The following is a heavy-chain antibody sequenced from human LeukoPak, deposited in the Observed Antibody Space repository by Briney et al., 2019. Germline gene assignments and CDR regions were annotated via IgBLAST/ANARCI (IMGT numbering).Heavy chain of an antibody. CDR3: ARVGYSYGHDNGYYFDY. CDR1: GYTFTSYD. V-gene: IGHV1-8*01. CDR2: MNPNSGNT. Sequence: ASVKVSCKASGYTFTSYDINWVRQATGQGLEWMGWMNPNSGNTGYAQKFQGRVTMTRNTSISTAYMELSSLRSEDTAVYYCARVGYSYGHDNGYYFDYWGQGTPVTVSS. J-gene: IGHJ4*02. D-gene: IGHD5-18*01.